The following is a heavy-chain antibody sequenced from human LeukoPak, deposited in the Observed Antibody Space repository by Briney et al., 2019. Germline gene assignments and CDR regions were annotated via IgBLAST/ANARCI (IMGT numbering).Heavy chain of an antibody. CDR2: IYSGGTT. Sequence: PGGSLRLSCAASGFTVSSIYMSWVRQAPGKGLEWVSLIYSGGTTYYADSVKGRFTFSGDNSKDTLYLQMNSLRAEDTAVYYCARDYNWGQGTLVTVSS. V-gene: IGHV3-66*01. CDR1: GFTVSSIY. J-gene: IGHJ4*02. CDR3: ARDYN.